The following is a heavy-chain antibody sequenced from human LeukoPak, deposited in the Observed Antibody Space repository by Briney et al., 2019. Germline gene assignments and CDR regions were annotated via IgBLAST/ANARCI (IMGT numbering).Heavy chain of an antibody. CDR2: IIPIFGTA. Sequence: SVKVSCKASGGTFSSYAISWVQQAPGQGLEWMGGIIPIFGTANYAQKFQGRVTITADESTSTAYMELSSLRSEDTAVYYCAREMGDSKYYFDYWGQGTLVTVSS. J-gene: IGHJ4*02. V-gene: IGHV1-69*13. CDR1: GGTFSSYA. CDR3: AREMGDSKYYFDY. D-gene: IGHD2-21*02.